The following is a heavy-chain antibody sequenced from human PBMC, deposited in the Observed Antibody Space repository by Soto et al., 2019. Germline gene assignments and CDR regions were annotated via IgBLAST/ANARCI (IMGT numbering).Heavy chain of an antibody. D-gene: IGHD1-7*01. CDR2: ISWNSGSI. J-gene: IGHJ4*02. Sequence: EVQLVESGGGLVQPGRSLRLSCAASGFNFDDYAMHWVRQAPGKGLEWVSGISWNSGSIGYADSVKGRITISRDNAKNSLYLQMNSLRAEDTALYYCAKGGYNWNSYLHYWGQGTLVTVSS. CDR3: AKGGYNWNSYLHY. V-gene: IGHV3-9*01. CDR1: GFNFDDYA.